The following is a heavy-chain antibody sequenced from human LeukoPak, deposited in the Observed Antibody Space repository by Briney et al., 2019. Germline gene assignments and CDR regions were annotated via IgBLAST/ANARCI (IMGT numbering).Heavy chain of an antibody. D-gene: IGHD2-2*01. CDR3: ARDGGCSSTSCYSRFNWFDP. J-gene: IGHJ5*02. V-gene: IGHV3-48*01. Sequence: AGGSLRLSCAASGFTFSSYSMNWVRQAPGKGLEWVSYISSSSSTIYYADSVEGRFTIFRDNAKNSLYLQMNSLRAEDTAVYYCARDGGCSSTSCYSRFNWFDPWGQGTLVTVSS. CDR1: GFTFSSYS. CDR2: ISSSSSTI.